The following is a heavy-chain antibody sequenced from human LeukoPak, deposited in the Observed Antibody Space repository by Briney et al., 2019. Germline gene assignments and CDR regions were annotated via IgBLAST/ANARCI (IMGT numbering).Heavy chain of an antibody. J-gene: IGHJ5*02. CDR2: ISSSSNTI. V-gene: IGHV3-48*01. CDR3: ARDRPPRFDP. CDR1: GFTFSSYS. Sequence: PGGSLRLSCAASGFTFSSYSMNWVRQAPGKGLEWVSYISSSSNTIYYADSVKGRFTISRDNAENSLYLQMNSLRAEDTAVYYCARDRPPRFDPWGQGTLVTVSS.